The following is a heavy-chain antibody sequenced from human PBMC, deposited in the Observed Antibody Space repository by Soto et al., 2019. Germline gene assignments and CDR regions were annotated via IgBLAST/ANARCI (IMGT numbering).Heavy chain of an antibody. CDR1: GFTFSSYA. D-gene: IGHD3-10*01. CDR3: AKARHGSGTYSYFDY. J-gene: IGHJ4*02. CDR2: IWYDGSNK. Sequence: QVQLVESGGGVVQPGRSLRLSCAASGFTFSSYAMHWVRQAPGNGLEWVAVIWYDGSNKNYADSVKGRFTISRDNSKNTLYLHMNSLRTEDTAVYYCAKARHGSGTYSYFDYWGQGILVTVSS. V-gene: IGHV3-30*18.